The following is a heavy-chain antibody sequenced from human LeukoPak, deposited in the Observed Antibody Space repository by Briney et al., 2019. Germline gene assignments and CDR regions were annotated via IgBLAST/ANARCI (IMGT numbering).Heavy chain of an antibody. J-gene: IGHJ5*01. CDR3: ASYFYASGVYFWFDS. V-gene: IGHV4-4*07. CDR2: ISPSGTT. Sequence: SETLSLTCTVTCGYTGSHYWSWIRQPAGKGLEWIGRISPSGTTHYNPSLGSRVTMSVDTSKNYFSLRLSSVTAADTAVCYCASYFYASGVYFWFDSWGQGMLVTVSS. CDR1: CGYTGSHY. D-gene: IGHD3-10*01.